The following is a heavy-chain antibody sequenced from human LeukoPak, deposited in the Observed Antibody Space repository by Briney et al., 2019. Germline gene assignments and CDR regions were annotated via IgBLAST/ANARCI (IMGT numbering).Heavy chain of an antibody. D-gene: IGHD3-10*01. CDR1: GFTFSSYS. CDR2: VSSISSDI. Sequence: GRSLRLSCAASGFTFSSYSMNWGCQGPGPGLEWVSSVSSISSDIYYADSMNGRFTISRDNAKNSLYLQVNSPTAEDTAVYYCARVLLWFGESYYGMDVWGKGTTVTVSS. CDR3: ARVLLWFGESYYGMDV. J-gene: IGHJ6*04. V-gene: IGHV3-21*01.